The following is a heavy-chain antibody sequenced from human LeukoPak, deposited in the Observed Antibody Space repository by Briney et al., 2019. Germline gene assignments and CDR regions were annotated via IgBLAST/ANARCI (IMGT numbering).Heavy chain of an antibody. CDR3: ARAVVVAATRWFDP. J-gene: IGHJ5*02. CDR2: IYYSGST. V-gene: IGHV4-30-4*01. Sequence: PSETLSLTCTVSGGSISSGDYYWSWLRQPPGKGLEWIGYIYYSGSTYYNPSLKSRVTISVDTSKNQFSLKLSSVTAADTAVYYCARAVVVAATRWFDPWGQGTLVTVSS. CDR1: GGSISSGDYY. D-gene: IGHD2-15*01.